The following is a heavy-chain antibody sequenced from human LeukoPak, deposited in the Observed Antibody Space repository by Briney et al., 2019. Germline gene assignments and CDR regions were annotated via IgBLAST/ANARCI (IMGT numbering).Heavy chain of an antibody. J-gene: IGHJ4*02. CDR3: ATSTYSVAAHIDY. V-gene: IGHV5-51*03. CDR2: IFLDDSQI. D-gene: IGHD2-21*01. CDR1: GHTLNIYW. Sequence: PAESLTLSCKESGHTLNIYWIAWVRQTPGRGLEWMAIIFLDDSQIEYNSSFQGQITLSAHTSVKTPYLRWDSLQTSHTAIYYCATSTYSVAAHIDYWGQGTPVTVSP.